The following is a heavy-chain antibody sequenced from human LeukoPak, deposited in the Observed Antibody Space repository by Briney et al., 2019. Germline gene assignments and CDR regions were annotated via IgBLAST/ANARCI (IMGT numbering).Heavy chain of an antibody. V-gene: IGHV4-59*01. CDR3: ARAPGPYCGGDCQGPFDY. J-gene: IGHJ4*02. CDR2: IYYSGST. Sequence: SETLSLTCTDSGGSISSYYWSWIRQPPGKGLEWIGYIYYSGSTNYNPSLKSRVTISVDTSKNQFSLKLSSVTAADTAVYYCARAPGPYCGGDCQGPFDYWGQGTLVTVSS. D-gene: IGHD2-21*02. CDR1: GGSISSYY.